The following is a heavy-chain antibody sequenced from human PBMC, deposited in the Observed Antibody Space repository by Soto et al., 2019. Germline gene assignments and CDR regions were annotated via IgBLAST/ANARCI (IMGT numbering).Heavy chain of an antibody. Sequence: EVQLVETGGDLIQPGGSLRLSCAASGFTVSSNYMSWVRQAPGKGLEWVSVIYIVGTTYYADSVKGRFTISRDNSKNMMLHQMTSLRAEDTAVYYCARGDGYNFWEHWGQGTLVTVSS. CDR3: ARGDGYNFWEH. V-gene: IGHV3-53*02. J-gene: IGHJ1*01. CDR2: IYIVGTT. CDR1: GFTVSSNY. D-gene: IGHD5-12*01.